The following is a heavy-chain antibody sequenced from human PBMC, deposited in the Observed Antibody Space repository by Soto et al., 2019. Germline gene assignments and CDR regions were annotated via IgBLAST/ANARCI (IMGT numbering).Heavy chain of an antibody. CDR1: CGSINSSDYY. CDR3: AGCFGELLYGDWFDP. Sequence: KPSETLSLTCTGSCGSINSSDYYWGWIRQPPGKGLECIGTIYYSGNTYYNPSLKSRVTMSVDSSKNEFSLKLTSVTAADTAVYYCAGCFGELLYGDWFDPWGQGTLVTVSS. D-gene: IGHD3-10*01. V-gene: IGHV4-39*01. J-gene: IGHJ5*02. CDR2: IYYSGNT.